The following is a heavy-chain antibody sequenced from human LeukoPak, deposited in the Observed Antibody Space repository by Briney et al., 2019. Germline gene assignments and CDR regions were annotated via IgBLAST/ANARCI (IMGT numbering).Heavy chain of an antibody. J-gene: IGHJ3*02. V-gene: IGHV3-7*01. CDR1: GFTSSNYW. Sequence: GVLRLSCVASGFTSSNYWMSWVRQAPGKGLEWVANIKQDGSEKYYVDSVKGRFTISRDNAKNSLYLQMNSLRAEDTAVDYCAREMTTPDDAFDIWGQGTMVIVSS. CDR3: AREMTTPDDAFDI. D-gene: IGHD4-11*01. CDR2: IKQDGSEK.